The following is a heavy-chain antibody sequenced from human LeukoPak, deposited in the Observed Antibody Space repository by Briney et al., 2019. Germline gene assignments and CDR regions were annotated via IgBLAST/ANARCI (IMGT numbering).Heavy chain of an antibody. CDR3: AKDRGLYDILTGFDY. Sequence: RSGGSLRLSCAASGFTFDDYAMHWVRQAPGKGLEWVSAISWNSGSIGYADSVKGRFTISRDNAKNSLYLQMNSLRAEDTALYYCAKDRGLYDILTGFDYWGQGTLVTVSS. V-gene: IGHV3-9*01. CDR1: GFTFDDYA. CDR2: ISWNSGSI. D-gene: IGHD3-9*01. J-gene: IGHJ4*02.